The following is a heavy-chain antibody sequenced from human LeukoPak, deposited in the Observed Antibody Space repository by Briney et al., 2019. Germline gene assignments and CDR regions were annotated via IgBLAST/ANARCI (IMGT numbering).Heavy chain of an antibody. CDR3: ARSYSSSSFWWFDP. D-gene: IGHD6-6*01. V-gene: IGHV1-69*01. J-gene: IGHJ5*02. Sequence: IIPIFGTANYAQKFQGRVTITADESTSTAYMELSSLRSEDTAVYYCARSYSSSSFWWFDPWGQGTLVTVSS. CDR2: IIPIFGTA.